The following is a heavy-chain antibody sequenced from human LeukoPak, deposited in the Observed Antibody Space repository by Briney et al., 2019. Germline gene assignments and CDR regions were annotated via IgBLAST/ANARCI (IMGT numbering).Heavy chain of an antibody. CDR1: GDSITSGSYY. V-gene: IGHV4-39*07. CDR2: IYSDGDT. J-gene: IGHJ4*02. D-gene: IGHD3-22*01. CDR3: ARDSGFWLY. Sequence: PSETLPLTCTVSGDSITSGSYYWGWIRQTPGKGLEWIGNIYSDGDTSFNPSLKSRITMSVDKSTNQLSLKLNSVTAADTAVYFCARDSGFWLYWGQGTLVSVSS.